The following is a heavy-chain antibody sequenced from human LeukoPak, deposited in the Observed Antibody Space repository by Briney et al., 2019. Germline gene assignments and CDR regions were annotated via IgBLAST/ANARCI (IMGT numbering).Heavy chain of an antibody. D-gene: IGHD3-22*01. J-gene: IGHJ4*02. CDR2: VWYDGSNK. CDR1: GFTFSDYG. Sequence: PGGSLRLSCEASGFTFSDYGMHWVRQAPGKGLEWVAVVWYDGSNKQYADPVKGRFTVSRDNSKNTLYLQMNILRAEDTAVYYCARPTFASYSSGYHYWGQGTLVTVSS. V-gene: IGHV3-33*01. CDR3: ARPTFASYSSGYHY.